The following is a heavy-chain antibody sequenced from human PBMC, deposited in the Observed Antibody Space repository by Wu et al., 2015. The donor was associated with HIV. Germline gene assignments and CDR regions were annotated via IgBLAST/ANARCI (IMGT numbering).Heavy chain of an antibody. D-gene: IGHD6-19*01. CDR1: GYSFINYG. V-gene: IGHV1-18*01. CDR3: AXGAVASE. J-gene: IGHJ4*02. Sequence: QVRLVQSGSEVKKPGASVKVSCKTSGYSFINYGITWVRQAPGQGLEWMGWVSPYNGNTHFAENIQGXVSMTTDKSKATAYMELRRLTDADTAVYYCAXGAVASEWGQGTAVIVSS. CDR2: VSPYNGNT.